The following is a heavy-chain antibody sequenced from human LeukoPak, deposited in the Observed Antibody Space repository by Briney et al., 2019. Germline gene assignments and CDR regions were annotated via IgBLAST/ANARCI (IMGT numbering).Heavy chain of an antibody. D-gene: IGHD6-13*01. CDR1: GYSISSGYY. CDR2: IYHSGST. J-gene: IGHJ4*02. V-gene: IGHV4-38-2*02. Sequence: SESLSLTCTVSGYSISSGYYWGWIRQPPGKGLEWIGSIYHSGSTNYSPSLKSRVTISVDTSKNQFSLKLSSVTAADTAVYYCARGGSSWYEDYWGQGTLVTVSS. CDR3: ARGGSSWYEDY.